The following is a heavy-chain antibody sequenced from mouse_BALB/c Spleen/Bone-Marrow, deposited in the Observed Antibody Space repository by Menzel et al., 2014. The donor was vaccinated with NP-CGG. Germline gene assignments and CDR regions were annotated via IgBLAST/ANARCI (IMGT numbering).Heavy chain of an antibody. Sequence: EVHLVESGGDLVKPGGSLKLSCAASGFTFSSYGMSWVRQTPDKWLEWVATISSGGSYTYYPDSVKGRFTISRDNAENTLYLQMSSLKSEDTAMYYCARHEPTMIKVFFAYWGQGTLVTVSA. V-gene: IGHV5-6*01. D-gene: IGHD2-4*01. CDR1: GFTFSSYG. CDR2: ISSGGSYT. J-gene: IGHJ3*01. CDR3: ARHEPTMIKVFFAY.